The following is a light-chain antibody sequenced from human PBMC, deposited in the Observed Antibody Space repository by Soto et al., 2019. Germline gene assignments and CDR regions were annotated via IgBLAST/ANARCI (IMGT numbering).Light chain of an antibody. J-gene: IGLJ2*01. CDR2: DTS. Sequence: QAVVTQEPSLTVSPGGTVTLTCGSSTGAVTSNHHPYWFQQKAGQAPRTLIYDTSNKHSWTPARFSGSLLGDKAALTLSGAQPEDEAQYYCLLSYNAALGGGTKLTVL. V-gene: IGLV7-46*01. CDR1: TGAVTSNHH. CDR3: LLSYNAA.